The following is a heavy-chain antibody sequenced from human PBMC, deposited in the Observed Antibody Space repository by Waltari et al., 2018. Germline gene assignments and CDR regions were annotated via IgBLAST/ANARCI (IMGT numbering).Heavy chain of an antibody. CDR1: GFHFRNYE. D-gene: IGHD1-26*01. CDR2: ISSGASTI. CDR3: ARGEGGANEY. V-gene: IGHV3-48*03. Sequence: EVQLVESGGGLVQPGGSLRLLCSASGFHFRNYEMNWVRQAPGKGLEWVSYISSGASTIFYADSVKGRFTISRDNAKNSVYLEMNSLRADDTAIYYCARGEGGANEYWGQGTLVTVSS. J-gene: IGHJ4*01.